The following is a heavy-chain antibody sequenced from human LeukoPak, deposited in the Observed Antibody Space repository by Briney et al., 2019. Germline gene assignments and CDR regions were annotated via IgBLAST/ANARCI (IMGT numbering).Heavy chain of an antibody. D-gene: IGHD2/OR15-2a*01. V-gene: IGHV3-74*01. J-gene: IGHJ4*02. CDR1: GNYW. CDR2: TNSDGSWT. Sequence: GGSLRLSCAASGNYWMHWVRQVPGKGLVWASHTNSDGSWTSYADSVKGRFTISKDNAKNTVYLQMNSLRAEDTAVYYCVSFYETYWGRGTLVTVSS. CDR3: VSFYETY.